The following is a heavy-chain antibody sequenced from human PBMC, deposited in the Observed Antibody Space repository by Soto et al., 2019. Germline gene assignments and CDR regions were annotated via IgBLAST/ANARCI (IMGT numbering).Heavy chain of an antibody. CDR1: GGSFSGYY. J-gene: IGHJ6*03. Sequence: SETLSLTCAVYGGSFSGYYWSWIRQPPGKGLEWIGEINHSGSTNYNPSLKSRVTISVDTSKNQFSLKLSSVTAADTAVYYCARLSSLYYYCMDVWGKGTTVTVSS. V-gene: IGHV4-34*01. CDR2: INHSGST. CDR3: ARLSSLYYYCMDV.